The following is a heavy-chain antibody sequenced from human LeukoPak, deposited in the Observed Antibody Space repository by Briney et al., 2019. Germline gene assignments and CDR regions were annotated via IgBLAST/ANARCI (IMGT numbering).Heavy chain of an antibody. V-gene: IGHV1-69*05. CDR2: IIPIFGTA. J-gene: IGHJ4*02. CDR1: GGTFSSYA. D-gene: IGHD5-24*01. Sequence: ASVKVSCKASGGTFSSYAISWVRQAPGQGLEWMGRIIPIFGTANYAQKFQGRVTITTDESTSTAYMELSSLRSEDTAVYYCAREGDGYNLETAFDYWGQGTLVTVSS. CDR3: AREGDGYNLETAFDY.